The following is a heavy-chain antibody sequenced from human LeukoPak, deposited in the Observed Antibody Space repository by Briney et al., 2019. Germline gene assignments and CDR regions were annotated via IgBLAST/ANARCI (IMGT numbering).Heavy chain of an antibody. D-gene: IGHD5-18*01. CDR3: ARDRPLLEDTAEWGYFQH. CDR1: GFTFSSYA. J-gene: IGHJ1*01. Sequence: PGGSLRLSCAASGFTFSSYAMSWVRQAPGKGLEWVSAISGSGGSAYYADSVKGRFTISRDNSKNTLYLQMNSLRAEDTAVYYCARDRPLLEDTAEWGYFQHWGQGTLVTVSS. V-gene: IGHV3-23*01. CDR2: ISGSGGSA.